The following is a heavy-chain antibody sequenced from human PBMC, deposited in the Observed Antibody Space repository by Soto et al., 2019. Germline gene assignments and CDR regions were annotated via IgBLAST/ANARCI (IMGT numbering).Heavy chain of an antibody. CDR2: IYYSGST. D-gene: IGHD5-12*01. CDR3: ARDRLRFSDYYGMDV. V-gene: IGHV4-31*03. Sequence: SETLSLTCTVSGGSISSGGYYWSWIRQHPGKGLEWIGYIYYSGSTYYNPSLKSRVTISVDTSKNQFSLKLSSVTAADTAVYYCARDRLRFSDYYGMDVWGQGTTVTVSS. CDR1: GGSISSGGYY. J-gene: IGHJ6*02.